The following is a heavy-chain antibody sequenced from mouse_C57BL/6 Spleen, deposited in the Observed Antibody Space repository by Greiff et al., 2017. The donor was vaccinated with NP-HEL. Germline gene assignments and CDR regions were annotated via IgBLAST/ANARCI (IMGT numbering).Heavy chain of an antibody. CDR2: ISYDGSN. V-gene: IGHV3-6*01. CDR3: ARVPLTTVVAFDY. D-gene: IGHD1-1*01. Sequence: EVQLQQSGPGLVKPSQSLSLTCSVTGYSITSGYYWNWIRQFPGNKLEWMGYISYDGSNNYNPSLKNRISITRDTSKNQFFLKLNSVTTEDTATYYCARVPLTTVVAFDYWGQGTTLTVSS. CDR1: GYSITSGYY. J-gene: IGHJ2*01.